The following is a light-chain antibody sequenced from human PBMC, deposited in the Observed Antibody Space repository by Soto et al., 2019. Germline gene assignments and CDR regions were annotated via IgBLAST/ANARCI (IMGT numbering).Light chain of an antibody. Sequence: LTQPPSASGTPGQRVTISCSGSSSNIGSNYVYWYQQLPGTAPKLLIYRNNQRPSGVPDRFSGSKSGTSASLAISGLRSEDEANYYCAAWDDSLSGVVFGGGTKVTVL. V-gene: IGLV1-47*01. CDR1: SSNIGSNY. CDR3: AAWDDSLSGVV. CDR2: RNN. J-gene: IGLJ3*02.